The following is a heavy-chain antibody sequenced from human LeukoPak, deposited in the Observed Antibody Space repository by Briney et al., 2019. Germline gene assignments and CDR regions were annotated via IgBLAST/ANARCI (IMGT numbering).Heavy chain of an antibody. Sequence: GRSLRLSCAASGFTFSTYWMSWVRQAPGKGLEWVANIKQDGSDKYCVDSVKGRFTISRDNAKNSLYLQMNSLRAEDTALYYCAKDVGSGGYENWFDPWGQGTLVTVSS. CDR1: GFTFSTYW. D-gene: IGHD3-10*01. CDR3: AKDVGSGGYENWFDP. V-gene: IGHV3-7*03. J-gene: IGHJ5*02. CDR2: IKQDGSDK.